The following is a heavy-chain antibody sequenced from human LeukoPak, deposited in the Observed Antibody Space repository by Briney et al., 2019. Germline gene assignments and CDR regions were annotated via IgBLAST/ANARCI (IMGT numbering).Heavy chain of an antibody. Sequence: GGALRLSCAASGFTFSSYAMSWVRQAPGKGLEWVSAISGSGGSTYYADSVKRRFTISRDNSKNTLYLQMNSLRAEDTAVYYCAKEIDYYGSGSNYWGQGTLVTVSS. CDR2: ISGSGGST. V-gene: IGHV3-23*01. CDR3: AKEIDYYGSGSNY. D-gene: IGHD3-10*01. CDR1: GFTFSSYA. J-gene: IGHJ4*02.